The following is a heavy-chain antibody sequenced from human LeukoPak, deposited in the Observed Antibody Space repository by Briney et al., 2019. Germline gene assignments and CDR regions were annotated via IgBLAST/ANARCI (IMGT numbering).Heavy chain of an antibody. CDR2: IYHSGST. Sequence: SETLSLTCAVSGGSISSGGYSWSWIRQPPGKGLEWVGYIYHSGSTYYNPSLKSRVTISVDRSKNLFSLKLSSVTAADTAVYYCARGGYSGYVGYFDYWGQGTLVTVSS. D-gene: IGHD5-12*01. J-gene: IGHJ4*02. CDR1: GGSISSGGYS. CDR3: ARGGYSGYVGYFDY. V-gene: IGHV4-30-2*01.